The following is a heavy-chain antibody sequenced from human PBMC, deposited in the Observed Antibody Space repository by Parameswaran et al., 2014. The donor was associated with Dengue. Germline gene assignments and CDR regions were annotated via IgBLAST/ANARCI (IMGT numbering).Heavy chain of an antibody. Sequence: WIRQPPGKGLEWIGEINHSGSTNYNPSLKSRVTISVDTSKNQFSLKLSSVTAADTAVYYCARGRVAGLDYWGQGTLVTVSS. CDR2: INHSGST. CDR3: ARGRVAGLDY. V-gene: IGHV4-34*01. D-gene: IGHD6-19*01. J-gene: IGHJ4*02.